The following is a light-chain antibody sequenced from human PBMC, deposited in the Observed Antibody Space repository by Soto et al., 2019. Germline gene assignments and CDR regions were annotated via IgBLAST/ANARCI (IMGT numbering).Light chain of an antibody. J-gene: IGKJ4*01. Sequence: VMTQSPATLSVSPGERATLSCRASQSVSSNLAWYQQKPGQAPRLLIYGASTRATGIPARFSGSASGAEFTLTISGLQSEDFAVYHCQQYNNWPLTFGGGTKVEIK. CDR2: GAS. CDR1: QSVSSN. CDR3: QQYNNWPLT. V-gene: IGKV3-15*01.